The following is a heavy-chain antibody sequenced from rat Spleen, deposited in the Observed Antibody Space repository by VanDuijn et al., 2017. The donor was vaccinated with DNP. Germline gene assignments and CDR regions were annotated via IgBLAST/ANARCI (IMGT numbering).Heavy chain of an antibody. CDR1: AYSITTNY. V-gene: IGHV3-1*01. Sequence: VQLQESGPGLVKPSQSLSLTCSVTAYSITTNYWGWIRKFPGNKMEWVGHISYSGSTSYNPSLKSRISITRDTSKSQFFLHLNSVTTEDTATYYCARWSDYFDYWGQGVMVTVSS. J-gene: IGHJ2*01. CDR2: ISYSGST. CDR3: ARWSDYFDY.